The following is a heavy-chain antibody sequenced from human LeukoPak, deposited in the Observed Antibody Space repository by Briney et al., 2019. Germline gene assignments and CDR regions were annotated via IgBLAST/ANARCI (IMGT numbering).Heavy chain of an antibody. CDR2: VDPEDGET. Sequence: ASVKVSCKASGGTFSSYAISWVRQAPGKGLEWMGLVDPEDGETIYAEKFQGRVTITADTSTDTAYMELSSLRSEDTAVYYCATAPTIFGVVYSQFDYWGQGTLVTVSS. CDR3: ATAPTIFGVVYSQFDY. J-gene: IGHJ4*02. D-gene: IGHD3-3*01. V-gene: IGHV1-69-2*01. CDR1: GGTFSSYA.